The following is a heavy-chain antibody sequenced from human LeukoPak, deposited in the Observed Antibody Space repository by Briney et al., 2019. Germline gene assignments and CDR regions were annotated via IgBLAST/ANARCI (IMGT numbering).Heavy chain of an antibody. J-gene: IGHJ4*02. D-gene: IGHD2-8*01. CDR3: ARGDGGETTNGGYYFNY. Sequence: PGGSLRLSCAASGFTFSSYGMHWVRQAPGKGLEWVAFIRYDGSNKYYADSVMGRFTISRDNSKNTLYLQMNSLRAEDTAVYYCARGDGGETTNGGYYFNYWGQGTLVTVSS. V-gene: IGHV3-30*02. CDR2: IRYDGSNK. CDR1: GFTFSSYG.